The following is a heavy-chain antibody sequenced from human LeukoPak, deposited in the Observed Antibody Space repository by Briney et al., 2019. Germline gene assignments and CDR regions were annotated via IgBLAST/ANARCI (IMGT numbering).Heavy chain of an antibody. D-gene: IGHD3-10*01. CDR1: GYTFTSYG. CDR2: ISAYNGNT. J-gene: IGHJ1*01. CDR3: ASSPLWFGELGYFQH. V-gene: IGHV1-18*01. Sequence: ASVKVSYKASGYTFTSYGISWVRQAPGQGLEWMGWISAYNGNTNYAQKLQGRVTMTTDTSTSTAYMELRSLRSDDTAVYYCASSPLWFGELGYFQHWGQGTLVTVSS.